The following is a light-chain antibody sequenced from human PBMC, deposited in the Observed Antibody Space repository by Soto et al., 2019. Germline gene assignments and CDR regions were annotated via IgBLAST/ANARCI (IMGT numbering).Light chain of an antibody. J-gene: IGLJ3*02. V-gene: IGLV1-44*01. CDR2: NND. Sequence: QSVLSQPPSASGTPGQRVTISCSGSSSNIGDNTVNWHKQLPGAAPTLLIYNNDQRPAGAPDRISGSKSGTSASLAISGLQSEDEADYYCATWDDSLNGWVFGGGTKLTVL. CDR3: ATWDDSLNGWV. CDR1: SSNIGDNT.